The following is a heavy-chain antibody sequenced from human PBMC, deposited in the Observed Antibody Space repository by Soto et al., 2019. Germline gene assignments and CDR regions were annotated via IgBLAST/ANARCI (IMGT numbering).Heavy chain of an antibody. CDR1: GGSISGYY. CDR2: IYYSGTT. J-gene: IGHJ6*03. D-gene: IGHD2-8*02. V-gene: IGHV4-59*01. Sequence: QVQLQESGPGLVNPSETLSLTCTVSGGSISGYYWSWIRQPPGKGLEWIGYIYYSGTTNYDPSLKSRVTMSVDTSKNQFSLKLSSVTAADTAVYYCARLTGGTYLSFYYYIGVWGKGTTVTVSS. CDR3: ARLTGGTYLSFYYYIGV.